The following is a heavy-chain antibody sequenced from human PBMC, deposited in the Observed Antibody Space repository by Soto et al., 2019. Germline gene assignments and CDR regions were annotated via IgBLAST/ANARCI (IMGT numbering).Heavy chain of an antibody. V-gene: IGHV4-34*01. D-gene: IGHD6-25*01. Sequence: QVQLQQWGAGLLKPSETLSLTCAVYGGSFSGYYWSWIRQPPGKGLEWIGEINHSGSTNYNPSLTSRVTTSVDTSKNQFALKLSSVTAADTAVYYCARRSAAGPCRQGTLVTVSS. CDR1: GGSFSGYY. J-gene: IGHJ5*02. CDR2: INHSGST. CDR3: ARRSAAGP.